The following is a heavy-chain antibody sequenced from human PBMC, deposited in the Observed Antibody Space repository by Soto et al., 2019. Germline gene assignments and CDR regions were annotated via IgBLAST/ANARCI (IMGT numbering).Heavy chain of an antibody. D-gene: IGHD3-16*01. CDR3: ASRLGYGYQSTWAAMDI. V-gene: IGHV5-51*01. CDR2: IYPGNSDT. Sequence: PGESLKISCTSSGFSFTSYWIAWVRQLPGKGLEWVGIIYPGNSDTLYGPSFQGQVTISADRSMNTAYLQWSGLRASDTATYYCASRLGYGYQSTWAAMDIWGLGTRVTVSS. CDR1: GFSFTSYW. J-gene: IGHJ6*02.